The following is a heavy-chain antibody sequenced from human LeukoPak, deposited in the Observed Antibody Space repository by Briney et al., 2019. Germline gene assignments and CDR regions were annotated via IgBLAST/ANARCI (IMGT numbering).Heavy chain of an antibody. V-gene: IGHV1-69*01. D-gene: IGHD5-12*01. CDR1: GGIYRSHA. Sequence: SVNVSCKASGGIYRSHAISWVRQAPGQGLEWMGGIIPIFGTANYAQKFQGRVTITADESTSTAYMELSSLRSEDTAVYYCARGASGYSGYDFQDPCFDYWGQGTLVTVSS. CDR2: IIPIFGTA. CDR3: ARGASGYSGYDFQDPCFDY. J-gene: IGHJ4*02.